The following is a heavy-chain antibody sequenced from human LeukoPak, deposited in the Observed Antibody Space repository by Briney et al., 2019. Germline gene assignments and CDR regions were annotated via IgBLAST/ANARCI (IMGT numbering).Heavy chain of an antibody. V-gene: IGHV3-7*05. D-gene: IGHD2-15*01. CDR1: GFTLCSYW. CDR2: IKEDGSDK. Sequence: GGSLRLSCAASGFTLCSYWMTWVRQAPGKGLEWVASIKEDGSDKSYVDSVKGRFTISRDSATNSLSLQMSSLRADDTAVYYCAKGGGRFEDWGQGTLVTVSS. J-gene: IGHJ4*02. CDR3: AKGGGRFED.